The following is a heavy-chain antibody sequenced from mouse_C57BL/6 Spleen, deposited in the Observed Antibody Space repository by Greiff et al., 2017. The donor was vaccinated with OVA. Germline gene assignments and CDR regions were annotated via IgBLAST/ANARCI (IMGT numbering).Heavy chain of an antibody. CDR1: GYTFTSYW. CDR2: IDPSASYS. J-gene: IGHJ2*01. CDR3: ATKTAQATSYYFDY. D-gene: IGHD3-2*02. V-gene: IGHV1-59*01. Sequence: QVQLQQPGAELVRPGTSVKLSCKASGYTFTSYWMHWVKQRPGKGLEWIGVIDPSASYSNYNQKVKGKATLTVDTSSSTAYIQLSSLTSEDSAVYYCATKTAQATSYYFDYWGQGTTLTVSS.